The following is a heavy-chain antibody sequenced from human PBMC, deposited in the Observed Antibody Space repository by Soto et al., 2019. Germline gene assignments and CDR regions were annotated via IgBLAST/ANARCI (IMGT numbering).Heavy chain of an antibody. V-gene: IGHV4-59*01. Sequence: QVQLQETGPGLVTPSETLSLTCTVSGGSIRSYYWSWIRQPPGQGLEWIGYIYYSGSTNYNPSLKGRVTLSVDTSKNQFSLKLSSVTAAVTAVYYCARGRDDSWSEAWYFDLWGRGTLVTVSS. CDR3: ARGRDDSWSEAWYFDL. CDR1: GGSIRSYY. D-gene: IGHD3-16*01. J-gene: IGHJ2*01. CDR2: IYYSGST.